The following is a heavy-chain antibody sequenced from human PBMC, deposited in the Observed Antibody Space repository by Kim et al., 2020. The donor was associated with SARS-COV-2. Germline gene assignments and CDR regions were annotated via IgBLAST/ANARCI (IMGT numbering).Heavy chain of an antibody. D-gene: IGHD6-13*01. V-gene: IGHV4-39*01. J-gene: IGHJ4*02. Sequence: NPPLKRRVTISVDTYKNQFSLKLSSVTAADTAVYYCARLEYSSSWYYFDYWGQGTLVTVSS. CDR3: ARLEYSSSWYYFDY.